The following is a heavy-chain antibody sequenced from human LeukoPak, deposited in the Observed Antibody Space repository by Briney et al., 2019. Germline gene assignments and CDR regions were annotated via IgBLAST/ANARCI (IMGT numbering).Heavy chain of an antibody. D-gene: IGHD6-13*01. CDR1: GDSVSSNSAA. J-gene: IGHJ6*02. Sequence: SQTLSLTCAISGDSVSSNSAAWNWIRQSPSRGLEWLGRTYYRSKWYNDYAVSVKSRITINPDTSKNQFSLQLNSVTPEDTAVYYCARGEIEAAAGRPYYYYYGMDVWGQGTTVTVSS. CDR2: TYYRSKWYN. CDR3: ARGEIEAAAGRPYYYYYGMDV. V-gene: IGHV6-1*01.